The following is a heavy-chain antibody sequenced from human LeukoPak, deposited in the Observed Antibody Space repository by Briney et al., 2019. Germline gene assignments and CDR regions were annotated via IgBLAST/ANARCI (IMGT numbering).Heavy chain of an antibody. V-gene: IGHV3-48*01. CDR2: ISSSGSTI. Sequence: PGGSLRLSCAASGFTFSSSGMNWVRQAPGKGLEWLSYISSSGSTIYYADSVKGRFTISRDNAKNSLYLQMNSLRAEDTAVYYCARDPYGDYDFDYWGQGTLVTVSS. CDR3: ARDPYGDYDFDY. CDR1: GFTFSSSG. D-gene: IGHD4-17*01. J-gene: IGHJ4*02.